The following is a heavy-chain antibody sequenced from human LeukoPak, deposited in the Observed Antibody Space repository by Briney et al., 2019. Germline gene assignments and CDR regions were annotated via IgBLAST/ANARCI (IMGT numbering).Heavy chain of an antibody. CDR2: IKQDGSEK. CDR1: GFTFSSYW. V-gene: IGHV3-7*01. D-gene: IGHD3/OR15-3a*01. Sequence: GGSPRLSCAASGFTFSSYWMSWVRQVPGKGLEWVANIKQDGSEKYYVDSVKGRFTISRDNAKNSLYLQMNSLRAEDTAVYYCAKLWTPLDYWGQGTLVTVSS. CDR3: AKLWTPLDY. J-gene: IGHJ4*02.